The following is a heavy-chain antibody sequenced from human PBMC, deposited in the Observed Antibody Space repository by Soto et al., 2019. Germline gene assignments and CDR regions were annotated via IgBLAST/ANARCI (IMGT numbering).Heavy chain of an antibody. J-gene: IGHJ6*02. D-gene: IGHD1-7*01. CDR3: ARKLELRGSYYYYYDMDV. CDR2: IGPESGAT. V-gene: IGHV1-2*02. CDR1: GYTFTGHY. Sequence: ASVKVSCKASGYTFTGHYIHWVRQAPEQGPEWMGEIGPESGATRYAQRFQGRVTMTRDTSISTAYMELSRLRSDDTAVYYCARKLELRGSYYYYYDMDVWGQGTTVTVSS.